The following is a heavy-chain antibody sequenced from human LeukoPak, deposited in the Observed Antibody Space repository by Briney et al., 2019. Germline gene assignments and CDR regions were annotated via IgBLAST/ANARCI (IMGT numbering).Heavy chain of an antibody. Sequence: AEPLRLSCVVSGFTVSTSYMAWVRQAPGKGLECVSLIWIDGTTHYADSVKGRFTISGDNSKNTLYLQMNSLRPEDTAVYYCATKYGESWGQGTLVTVSS. CDR1: GFTVSTSY. CDR3: ATKYGES. CDR2: IWIDGTT. J-gene: IGHJ5*02. V-gene: IGHV3-66*02. D-gene: IGHD4/OR15-4a*01.